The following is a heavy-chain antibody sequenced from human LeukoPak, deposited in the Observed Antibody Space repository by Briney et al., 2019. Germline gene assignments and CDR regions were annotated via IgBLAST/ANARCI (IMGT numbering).Heavy chain of an antibody. V-gene: IGHV3-23*01. D-gene: IGHD1-26*01. J-gene: IGHJ4*02. CDR2: ISGGGGST. CDR3: AKGGKWDVTPFDY. CDR1: GFTFNKFA. Sequence: GGSLRLSCTASGFTFNKFAMSWVRQAPGKGLEWVSTISGGGGSTYYADSVKGRFTITRDTSTNTLYIQVNSLRAEDTAVYYCAKGGKWDVTPFDYWGQGTLVTVSS.